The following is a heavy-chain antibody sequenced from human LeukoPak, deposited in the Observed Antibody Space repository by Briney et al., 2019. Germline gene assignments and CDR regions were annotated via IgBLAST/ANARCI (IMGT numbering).Heavy chain of an antibody. CDR1: GFTFRIFG. CDR2: ISGSGGTT. Sequence: GGSLRLSCAASGFTFRIFGLNWVRQAPGKGPEWVSSISGSGGTTQYAASVQGRFTISRDNSKNTLYLQMNSLRAEDTAVYYCAKDPNGDYIGTFDIWGQGTMVTVSS. D-gene: IGHD4-17*01. CDR3: AKDPNGDYIGTFDI. V-gene: IGHV3-23*01. J-gene: IGHJ3*02.